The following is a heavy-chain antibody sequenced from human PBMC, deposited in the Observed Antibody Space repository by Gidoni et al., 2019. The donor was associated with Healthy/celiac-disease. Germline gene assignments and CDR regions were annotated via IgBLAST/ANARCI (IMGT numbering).Heavy chain of an antibody. V-gene: IGHV3-33*01. Sequence: QVQLVESGGGVVQPGRSLRLSCAAYGFTFSSYGMHWVRQAPGKGLEWVAVIWYDGSNKYYADSVKGRFTISRDNSKNTLYLQMNSLRAEDTAVYYCARELPLGWFDPWGQGTLVTVSS. J-gene: IGHJ5*02. CDR3: ARELPLGWFDP. CDR1: GFTFSSYG. CDR2: IWYDGSNK.